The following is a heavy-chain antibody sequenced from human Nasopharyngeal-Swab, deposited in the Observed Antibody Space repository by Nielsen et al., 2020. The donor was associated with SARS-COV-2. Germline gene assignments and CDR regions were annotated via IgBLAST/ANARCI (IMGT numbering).Heavy chain of an antibody. D-gene: IGHD4-17*01. CDR2: IKQDGSEK. CDR1: GFTFSSYW. CDR3: ARGATVTTSMEFDY. V-gene: IGHV3-7*05. J-gene: IGHJ4*02. Sequence: GGSLRLSCAASGFTFSSYWMSWVRQAPGKGLEWVANIKQDGSEKYYVDSVKGRFTISRDNAKNSLYLQMNSLRAEDTAVYYCARGATVTTSMEFDYWGQGTLVTVSS.